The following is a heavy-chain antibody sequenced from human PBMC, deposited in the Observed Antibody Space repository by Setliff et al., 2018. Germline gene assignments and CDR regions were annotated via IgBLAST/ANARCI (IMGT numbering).Heavy chain of an antibody. CDR2: IYPGDSDT. CDR1: GYSFTSYW. J-gene: IGHJ5*02. Sequence: PGESLKISCKGSGYSFTSYWIGWVRQMPGKGLEWMGIIYPGDSDTRYSPSFQGQVTISADKSISTAYLQWSSLKASDTVMYYCARSRSNFWSGYFNWFDPWGQGTLVTVSS. CDR3: ARSRSNFWSGYFNWFDP. V-gene: IGHV5-51*01. D-gene: IGHD3-3*01.